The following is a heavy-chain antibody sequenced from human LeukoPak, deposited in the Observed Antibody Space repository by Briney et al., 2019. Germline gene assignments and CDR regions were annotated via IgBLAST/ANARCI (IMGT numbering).Heavy chain of an antibody. J-gene: IGHJ6*03. CDR3: AKTGFQWGDYYYYMDV. V-gene: IGHV3-48*01. CDR1: GFTFSSYS. Sequence: PGGSLRLSCAASGFTFSSYSMNWVRQAPGKGLEWVSYISSSSSTIYYADSVKGRFTISRDNAKNSLYLQMTSLRAEDTAVYSCAKTGFQWGDYYYYMDVWGEGTTVTVSS. CDR2: ISSSSSTI. D-gene: IGHD1-14*01.